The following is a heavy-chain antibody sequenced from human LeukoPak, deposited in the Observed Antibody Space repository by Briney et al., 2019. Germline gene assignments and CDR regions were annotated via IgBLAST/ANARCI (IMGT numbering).Heavy chain of an antibody. V-gene: IGHV3-33*01. Sequence: PGGSLRLSCAASGFTFSSYGMHWVRQAPGKGLEWVALIWYDGSSKYYADSVKGRFTISRDNSKNTLYLQMNSLRAEDTAVYYCARDDGYKDYWGQGTLVTVSS. J-gene: IGHJ4*02. CDR3: ARDDGYKDY. D-gene: IGHD5-24*01. CDR2: IWYDGSSK. CDR1: GFTFSSYG.